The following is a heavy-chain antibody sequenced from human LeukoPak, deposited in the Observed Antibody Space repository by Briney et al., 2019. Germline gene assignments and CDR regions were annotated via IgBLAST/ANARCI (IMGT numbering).Heavy chain of an antibody. Sequence: SETLSLTCTVSGGSISSSSYYWSWIRQHPGKGLEWIGYIYYSGSTYYNPSLKSRVTISVDTSKNQFSLKLSSVTAADTAVYYCARGGYVNNWFDPWGQGTLVTVSS. CDR2: IYYSGST. CDR1: GGSISSSSYY. V-gene: IGHV4-31*03. J-gene: IGHJ5*02. D-gene: IGHD5-12*01. CDR3: ARGGYVNNWFDP.